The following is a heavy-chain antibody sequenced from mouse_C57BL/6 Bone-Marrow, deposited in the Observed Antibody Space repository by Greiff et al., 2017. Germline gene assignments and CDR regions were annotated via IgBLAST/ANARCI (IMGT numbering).Heavy chain of an antibody. CDR2: IDPSDSYT. CDR1: GYTFTSYW. D-gene: IGHD1-1*01. V-gene: IGHV1-59*01. CDR3: ARGVYYGSSYSAMDY. J-gene: IGHJ4*01. Sequence: QVQLQQSGAELVRPGTSVKLSCKASGYTFTSYWMHWVKQRPGQGLEWIGVIDPSDSYTNYNQKFKGKATLTVDTSSSTAYMQLSSLTSEDSAVYYGARGVYYGSSYSAMDYWGQGTSVTVSS.